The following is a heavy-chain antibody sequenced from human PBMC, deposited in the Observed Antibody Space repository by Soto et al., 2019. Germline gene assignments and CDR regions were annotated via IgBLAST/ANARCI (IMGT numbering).Heavy chain of an antibody. CDR1: GYTFTGYY. D-gene: IGHD2-2*01. CDR2: INPNSGGT. J-gene: IGHJ5*02. V-gene: IGHV1-2*02. CDR3: ASGSDLYCSSTSCSLLWFDP. Sequence: ASVKVSCKASGYTFTGYYMRWVRQAPGQGLEWMGWINPNSGGTNYAQKFQGRVTMTRDTSISTAYMELSRLRPDDTAVYYCASGSDLYCSSTSCSLLWFDPWGQGTLVTVSS.